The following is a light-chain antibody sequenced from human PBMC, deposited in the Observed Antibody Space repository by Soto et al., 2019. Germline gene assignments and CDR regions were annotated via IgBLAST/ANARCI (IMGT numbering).Light chain of an antibody. J-gene: IGKJ5*01. CDR3: QQYGSSPKLT. CDR1: QSVSSSY. Sequence: EIVLTQSPGTLSLSPGERATLSCRASQSVSSSYLAWYQQKPGQAPRLLIYGASSRATGIAARFSGSGSGTDFTLTISRLEPEDFAVYYCQQYGSSPKLTFGGGTRLEI. CDR2: GAS. V-gene: IGKV3-20*01.